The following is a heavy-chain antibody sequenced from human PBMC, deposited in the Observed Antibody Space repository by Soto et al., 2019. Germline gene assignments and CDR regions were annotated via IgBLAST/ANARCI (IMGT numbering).Heavy chain of an antibody. V-gene: IGHV4-61*05. CDR3: ARLLNYYGSGSYYIYDY. CDR1: GGSISSSSYY. CDR2: IYYSGST. Sequence: PSETLSLTCTVSGGSISSSSYYWSWIRQPPGKGLEWIGYIYYSGSTNYNPSLKSRVTISVDTSKNQFSLKLSSVTAADTAVYYCARLLNYYGSGSYYIYDYWGQGTLVTVSS. D-gene: IGHD3-10*01. J-gene: IGHJ4*02.